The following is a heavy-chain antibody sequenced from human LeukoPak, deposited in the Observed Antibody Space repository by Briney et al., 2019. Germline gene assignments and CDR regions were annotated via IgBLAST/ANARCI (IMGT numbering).Heavy chain of an antibody. CDR3: ARGLKQQLRDYYYYGMDV. Sequence: SETLSLTCAVSGGSISSGGYYWSWIRQHPGKGLEWIGYIYYSGSTYYNPSLKSRVTISVDTSKNQFSLKLSSVTAADTAVYYCARGLKQQLRDYYYYGMDVWGQGTTVTVSS. CDR1: GGSISSGGYY. D-gene: IGHD6-13*01. J-gene: IGHJ6*02. CDR2: IYYSGST. V-gene: IGHV4-31*11.